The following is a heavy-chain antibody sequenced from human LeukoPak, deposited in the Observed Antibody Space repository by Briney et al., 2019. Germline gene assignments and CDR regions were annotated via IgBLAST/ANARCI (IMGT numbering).Heavy chain of an antibody. J-gene: IGHJ5*02. V-gene: IGHV4-4*07. CDR1: GGSISTYH. D-gene: IGHD2-2*01. CDR3: ARGAVSTTSYNWFDP. Sequence: SETLSLTCTVSGGSISTYHWSWIRQPAGKGLEWIGHIYTSGSTNYNPSLESRVAMSVDMSKNQFSLKLNSVTTADTAVYYCARGAVSTTSYNWFDPWGQGTLVTVSS. CDR2: IYTSGST.